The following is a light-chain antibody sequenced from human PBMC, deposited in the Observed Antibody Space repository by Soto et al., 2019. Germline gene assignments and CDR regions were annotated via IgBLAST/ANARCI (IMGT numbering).Light chain of an antibody. CDR1: SSDVGGYIY. CDR2: DVT. Sequence: QSVLTQPASVSGSPGQSITISCTGTSSDVGGYIYVSWYQQHPGKAPKLMIYDVTSRPSGVSYRFSGSKSGNTASLTISGLQAEDEADYYCSSYTTSSSYVFDTGTKVTVL. V-gene: IGLV2-14*01. CDR3: SSYTTSSSYV. J-gene: IGLJ1*01.